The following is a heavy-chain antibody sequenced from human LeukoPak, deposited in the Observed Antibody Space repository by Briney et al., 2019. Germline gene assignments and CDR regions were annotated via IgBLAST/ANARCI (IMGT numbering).Heavy chain of an antibody. CDR2: INDLGTAT. CDR1: GW. Sequence: GSLSLSCAGSGWMHWVRQAPGKGLVWVSGINDLGTATYYADSVKGRFTISRDNAKNTVSLQMNSLSAEDTAVYYCASVFDSWGQGFLVTVSS. CDR3: ASVFDS. J-gene: IGHJ4*02. V-gene: IGHV3-74*01.